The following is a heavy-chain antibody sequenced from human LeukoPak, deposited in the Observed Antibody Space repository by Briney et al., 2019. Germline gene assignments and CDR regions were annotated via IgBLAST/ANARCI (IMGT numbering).Heavy chain of an antibody. CDR3: ARSGFWLLWFGESSN. CDR1: GYTFTSYG. Sequence: ASVKVSCKASGYTFTSYGISWVRQAPGQGLEWMGWISAYNGNTNYAQKLQGRVTMTTDTSTSTAYMELRSLRSDDTAVYYCARSGFWLLWFGESSNWGQGTLVTVSS. D-gene: IGHD3-10*01. J-gene: IGHJ4*02. V-gene: IGHV1-18*01. CDR2: ISAYNGNT.